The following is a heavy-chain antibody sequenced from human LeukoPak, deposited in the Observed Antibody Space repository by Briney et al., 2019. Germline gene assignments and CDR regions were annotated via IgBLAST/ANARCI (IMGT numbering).Heavy chain of an antibody. CDR3: ARGATIWGIVDYFDY. J-gene: IGHJ4*02. D-gene: IGHD5-24*01. CDR2: ISYDGSNK. CDR1: GFTFSSYA. Sequence: GSLRFSCAASGFTFSSYAMHWVRQAPGKGLEWVAVISYDGSNKYYADSVKGRFTISRDNSKNTLYLQMNSLRAEDTAVYYCARGATIWGIVDYFDYWGQGTLVTVSS. V-gene: IGHV3-30-3*01.